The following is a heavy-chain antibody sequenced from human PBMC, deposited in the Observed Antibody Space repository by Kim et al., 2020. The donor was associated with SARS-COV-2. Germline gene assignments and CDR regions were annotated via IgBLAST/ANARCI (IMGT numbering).Heavy chain of an antibody. J-gene: IGHJ6*02. CDR1: GGSFSGYY. D-gene: IGHD2-15*01. Sequence: SETLSLTCAVYGGSFSGYYWSWIRQPPGKGLEWIGEINHSGSTNYNPSLKSRVTISVDTSKNQFSLKLSSVTAADTAVYYCARGYCSGGSCYPTRYYYYYYGMDVWGQGTTVTVSS. CDR3: ARGYCSGGSCYPTRYYYYYYGMDV. V-gene: IGHV4-34*01. CDR2: INHSGST.